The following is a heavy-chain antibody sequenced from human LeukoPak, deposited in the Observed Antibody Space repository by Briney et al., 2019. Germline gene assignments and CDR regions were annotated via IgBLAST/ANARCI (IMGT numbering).Heavy chain of an antibody. CDR3: AREVQWPVRYFDY. CDR1: GYTFTSYD. J-gene: IGHJ4*02. D-gene: IGHD6-19*01. Sequence: ASVKVSCKASGYTFTSYDINWVRQATGQGLEWMGWMNPNSGNTGYAQKFQGRVTMTTDTSTSTAYMELRSLRSDDTAVYYCAREVQWPVRYFDYWGQGTLVTVSS. CDR2: MNPNSGNT. V-gene: IGHV1-8*01.